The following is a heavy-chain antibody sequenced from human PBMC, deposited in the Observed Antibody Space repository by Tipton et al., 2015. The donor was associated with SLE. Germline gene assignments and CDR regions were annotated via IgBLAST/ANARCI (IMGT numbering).Heavy chain of an antibody. J-gene: IGHJ5*02. CDR3: ARSPAYCGGDCYDNWFDP. CDR2: VYTSGIT. D-gene: IGHD2-21*01. Sequence: TLSLTCNVSGGSISSGSYYWSWIRQPAGKGLEWIGLVYTSGITNFNPSLKSRVTISLDTSNNQFSLNLISVTAADTAVYFCARSPAYCGGDCYDNWFDPWGQGIQVTVSS. CDR1: GGSISSGSYY. V-gene: IGHV4-61*02.